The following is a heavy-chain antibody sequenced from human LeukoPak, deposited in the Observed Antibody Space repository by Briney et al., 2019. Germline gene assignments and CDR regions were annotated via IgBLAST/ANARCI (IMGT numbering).Heavy chain of an antibody. J-gene: IGHJ5*02. Sequence: GGSLRLSCAASGFTFSNAWMNWVRQAPGKGLEWVGRIKTKSDGGPIDYAAPVKGRFIISRDDSKNMLFLEMNSLETEDTAVYYCTGYFYGSGSYYNVEWFDPWGQGTLVTVSS. CDR3: TGYFYGSGSYYNVEWFDP. CDR2: IKTKSDGGPI. D-gene: IGHD3-10*01. V-gene: IGHV3-15*07. CDR1: GFTFSNAW.